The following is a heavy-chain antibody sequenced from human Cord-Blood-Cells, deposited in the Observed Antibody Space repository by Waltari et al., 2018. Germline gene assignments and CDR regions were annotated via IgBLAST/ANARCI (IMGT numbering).Heavy chain of an antibody. CDR1: GFTLSSYG. CDR2: ISYDGSNK. J-gene: IGHJ6*02. D-gene: IGHD3-22*01. CDR3: AKSPASGYYYYYYGMDV. Sequence: QVQLVESGGGVVQPGRSLRLSCAARGFTLSSYGMHWVRQAPGKGLEWVAVISYDGSNKYYADSVKGRFTISRDNSKNTLYLQMNSLRAEDTAVYYCAKSPASGYYYYYYGMDVWGQGP. V-gene: IGHV3-30*18.